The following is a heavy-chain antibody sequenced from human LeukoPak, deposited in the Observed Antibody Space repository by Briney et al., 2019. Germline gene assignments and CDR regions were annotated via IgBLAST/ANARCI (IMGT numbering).Heavy chain of an antibody. CDR2: INPNSGGT. CDR3: AREAPTTMADY. V-gene: IGHV1-2*02. Sequence: ASVKVSCKTSGYTFTDYYIHWVRQAPGQGLEWMGWINPNSGGTNLAQKFQDRVTMTRATSISTAYMELCRLRSDDTAVYSCAREAPTTMADYWGQGTLVTVSS. D-gene: IGHD5-18*01. CDR1: GYTFTDYY. J-gene: IGHJ4*02.